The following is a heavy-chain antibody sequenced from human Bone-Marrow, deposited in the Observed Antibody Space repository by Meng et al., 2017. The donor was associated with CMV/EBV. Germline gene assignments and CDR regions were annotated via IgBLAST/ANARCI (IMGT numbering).Heavy chain of an antibody. V-gene: IGHV3-30*02. CDR2: IRYDGSNK. Sequence: GGSLRLSCAASGFSVNLEYMGWVRQAPGKGLEWVAFIRYDGSNKYYADSVKGRFTISRDNSKNTLYLQMNSLRAEDTAVYYCAKGTRITIFGVVGDAFDIWGQGTMVTVSS. CDR3: AKGTRITIFGVVGDAFDI. CDR1: GFSVNLEY. D-gene: IGHD3-3*01. J-gene: IGHJ3*02.